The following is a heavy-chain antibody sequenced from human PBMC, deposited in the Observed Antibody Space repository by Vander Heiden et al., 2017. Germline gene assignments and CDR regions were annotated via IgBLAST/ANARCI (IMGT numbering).Heavy chain of an antibody. CDR2: IDWDDDK. J-gene: IGHJ4*02. CDR3: ARTTPFTCSSGGCYLGD. V-gene: IGHV2-70*04. Sequence: QVTLKESGPALVKPTQTLTLTCTFSGFSLSTSGMRVSWIRQPPGKALEWLARIDWDDDKFYSTSLKTRLTISKDTSKNQVVLTMTNMDPVDTATYYCARTTPFTCSSGGCYLGDWGQGTLVTVSS. CDR1: GFSLSTSGMR. D-gene: IGHD2-15*01.